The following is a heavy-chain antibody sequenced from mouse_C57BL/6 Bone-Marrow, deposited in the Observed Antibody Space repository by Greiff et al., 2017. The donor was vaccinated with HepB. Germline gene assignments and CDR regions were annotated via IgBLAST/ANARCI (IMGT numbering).Heavy chain of an antibody. CDR2: IDPENGDT. CDR1: GFNIKDDY. J-gene: IGHJ1*03. CDR3: TTTGFPTGYFDV. Sequence: LVESGAELVRPGASVKLSCTASGFNIKDDYMHWVKQRPEQGLEWIGWIDPENGDTEYASKFQGKATITADTSSNTAYLQLSSLTSEDTAVYYCTTTGFPTGYFDVWGTGTTVTVSS. D-gene: IGHD2-10*01. V-gene: IGHV14-4*01.